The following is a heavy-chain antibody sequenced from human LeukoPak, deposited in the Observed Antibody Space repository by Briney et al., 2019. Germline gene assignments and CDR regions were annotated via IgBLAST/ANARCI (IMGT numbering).Heavy chain of an antibody. CDR3: VQTTGWPGFDY. Sequence: SETLSLTCTTSGAPISRFYWSWVRQPPGKGLEWIGNIYNGVPTFFNPPLKSRVTLSVDTSKTQFSLQLASVTAADTAVYYCVQTTGWPGFDYWGQGILVTVSS. D-gene: IGHD6-19*01. CDR1: GAPISRFY. CDR2: IYNGVPT. J-gene: IGHJ4*02. V-gene: IGHV4-4*09.